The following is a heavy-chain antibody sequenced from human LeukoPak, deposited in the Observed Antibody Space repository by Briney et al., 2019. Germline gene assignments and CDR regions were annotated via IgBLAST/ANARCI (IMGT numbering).Heavy chain of an antibody. V-gene: IGHV1-69*04. D-gene: IGHD5-12*01. CDR1: GGTFSSYA. Sequence: ASVKVSCKASGGTFSSYAISWVRQAPGQGLEWMGRIIPILGIANYAQKFQGRVTITADKSTSTAYMELSSLRSEDTAVYYCASCGYSGYEKAPPFYYYGMDVWGQGTTVTVSS. CDR3: ASCGYSGYEKAPPFYYYGMDV. CDR2: IIPILGIA. J-gene: IGHJ6*02.